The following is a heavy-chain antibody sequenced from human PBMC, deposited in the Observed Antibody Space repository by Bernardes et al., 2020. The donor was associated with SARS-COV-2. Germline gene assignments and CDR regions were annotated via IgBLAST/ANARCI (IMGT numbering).Heavy chain of an antibody. CDR1: GGSISSGDYY. J-gene: IGHJ6*02. Sequence: SETLSLTCTVSGGSISSGDYYWSWIRQPPGKGLEWIGYTYYSGSTYYNPSLKSRVTISADTSKNQFSLKLSSVTAADTAVYYCAREPLLQPRFYYYGSGNSDGVDGGHERTTVTVS. V-gene: IGHV4-30-4*02. CDR3: AREPLLQPRFYYYGSGNSDGVDG. CDR2: TYYSGST. D-gene: IGHD3-10*01.